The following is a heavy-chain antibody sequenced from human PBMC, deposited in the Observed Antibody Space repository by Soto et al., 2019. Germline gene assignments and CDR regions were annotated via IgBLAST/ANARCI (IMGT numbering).Heavy chain of an antibody. CDR3: ARCLHIVAPAGPDY. Sequence: ASVKVSCKASGYTFTNFGISWVRQAPGQGLEWMGWISAYNGNTNYAQKFQGRVTMTTDTSTSTVYMELSSLRSEDTAVYYCARCLHIVAPAGPDYWGQGTLVTVSS. CDR1: GYTFTNFG. V-gene: IGHV1-18*01. CDR2: ISAYNGNT. J-gene: IGHJ4*02. D-gene: IGHD2-21*01.